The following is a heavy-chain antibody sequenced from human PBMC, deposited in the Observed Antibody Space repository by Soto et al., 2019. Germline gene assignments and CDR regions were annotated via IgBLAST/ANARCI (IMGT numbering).Heavy chain of an antibody. CDR2: ISAYNGKA. CDR3: ARQHNDLWSDSPDFDY. J-gene: IGHJ4*02. V-gene: IGHV1-18*04. CDR1: GSNYSSYG. D-gene: IGHD3-3*01. Sequence: QVQLVQSGGEVKKPGASVKVSCKASGSNYSSYGVTWVRQAPGQGLEWMGWISAYNGKANYAPNIQDRVTMSIDTSTSTAYMEMRSLRSDDTAVYYCARQHNDLWSDSPDFDYWGQGTLVTVSA.